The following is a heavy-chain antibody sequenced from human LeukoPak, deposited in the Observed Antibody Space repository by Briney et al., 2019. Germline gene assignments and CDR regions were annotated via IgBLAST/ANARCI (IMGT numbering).Heavy chain of an antibody. CDR2: INPNSGGT. CDR1: GYTFTGYY. J-gene: IGHJ5*02. V-gene: IGHV1-2*02. Sequence: ASVKVSCKASGYTFTGYYMHWVRQAPGQGLEWMGWINPNSGGTNYAQKFQGRVTMTRDTSISTAYMELSRLRSDDTAVYSCARVQRGHCSSTSCYGIGWFDPWGQGTQVTVSS. D-gene: IGHD2-2*01. CDR3: ARVQRGHCSSTSCYGIGWFDP.